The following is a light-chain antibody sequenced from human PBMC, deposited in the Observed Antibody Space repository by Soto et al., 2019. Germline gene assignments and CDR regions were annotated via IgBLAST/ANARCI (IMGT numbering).Light chain of an antibody. V-gene: IGKV3-15*01. J-gene: IGKJ1*01. Sequence: EIVMTQPPATLSVSPGERATLSCRASQSVSSNLAWYHQKPGQAPRLLIYGASTRATGIPARFSGSGSGTEFTLTISSLQSEDFAVYYCQQYNNLPRTFGQGTKVEIK. CDR3: QQYNNLPRT. CDR2: GAS. CDR1: QSVSSN.